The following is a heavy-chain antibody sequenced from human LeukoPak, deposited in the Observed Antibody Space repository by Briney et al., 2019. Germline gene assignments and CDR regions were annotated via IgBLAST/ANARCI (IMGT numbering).Heavy chain of an antibody. V-gene: IGHV4-59*01. CDR1: GGSISSYY. CDR3: ARDQTGYSSGWSSSGFDY. CDR2: IYYSGST. D-gene: IGHD6-19*01. Sequence: TSGTLSLTCTVSGGSISSYYWSWIRQPPGKGLEWIGYIYYSGSTNYNPSLKSRVTISVDTSKNQFSLKLSSVTAAHTAVYYCARDQTGYSSGWSSSGFDYWGQGTLVTVSS. J-gene: IGHJ4*02.